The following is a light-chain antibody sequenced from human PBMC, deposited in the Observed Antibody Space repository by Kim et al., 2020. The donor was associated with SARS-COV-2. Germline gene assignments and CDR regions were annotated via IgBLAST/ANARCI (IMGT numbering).Light chain of an antibody. CDR1: QGINSN. J-gene: IGKJ4*01. Sequence: IQLTQSPSSLSASVGDTVTITCRASQGINSNLAWYQQRPGKAPNLLIYSAFTLHSGVPSRFSGSGSGTDLTLTITSLQPEDFATYHCQQHHSFPLTFGGGTKVDIK. V-gene: IGKV1-9*01. CDR2: SAF. CDR3: QQHHSFPLT.